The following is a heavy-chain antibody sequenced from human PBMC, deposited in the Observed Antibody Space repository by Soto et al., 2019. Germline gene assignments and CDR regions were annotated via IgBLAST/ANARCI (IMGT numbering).Heavy chain of an antibody. J-gene: IGHJ5*02. CDR3: ARGRITMVRGVIFLNWFDP. CDR1: GYTFTSYG. D-gene: IGHD3-10*01. CDR2: ISAYNGNT. Sequence: QVQLVQSGAEVKKPGASVKVSYKASGYTFTSYGISWVRQAPGQGLEWMGWISAYNGNTNYAQKRQGRVTMTTVTSTSTAYMELRSLRSDDTAVYYCARGRITMVRGVIFLNWFDPWGQGTLVTVSS. V-gene: IGHV1-18*01.